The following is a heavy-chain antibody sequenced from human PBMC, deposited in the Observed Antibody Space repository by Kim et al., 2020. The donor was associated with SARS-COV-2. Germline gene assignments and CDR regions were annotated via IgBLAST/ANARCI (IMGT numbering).Heavy chain of an antibody. J-gene: IGHJ6*02. CDR2: IFPGDSDT. CDR1: GYSFLSYW. D-gene: IGHD4-17*01. Sequence: GESLKIPCKASGYSFLSYWIGWVRQMPGKGLEWMGIIFPGDSDTKYSPSFQGQVTISADTPISTISLHWSSLKASDTAMYYCSRTTVATLGYGFDVWGQG. CDR3: SRTTVATLGYGFDV. V-gene: IGHV5-51*04.